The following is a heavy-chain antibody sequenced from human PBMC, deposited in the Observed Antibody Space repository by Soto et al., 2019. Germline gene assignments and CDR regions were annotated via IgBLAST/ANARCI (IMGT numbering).Heavy chain of an antibody. CDR3: ARDGYSYGYTGIFDY. Sequence: GGSLRLSCAASGFTVSSNYMSWVRQAPGKGLEWVSVIYSGGSTYYADSVKGRFTISRDNSKNTLYLQMNSLRAEDTAVYYCARDGYSYGYTGIFDYWGQGTLVTVSS. J-gene: IGHJ4*02. CDR2: IYSGGST. D-gene: IGHD5-18*01. CDR1: GFTVSSNY. V-gene: IGHV3-53*01.